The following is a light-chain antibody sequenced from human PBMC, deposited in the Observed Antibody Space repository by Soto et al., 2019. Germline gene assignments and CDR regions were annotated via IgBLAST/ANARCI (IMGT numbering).Light chain of an antibody. CDR1: QSVGNN. CDR2: GAY. V-gene: IGKV3-15*01. Sequence: EIVMTQSPATLSVSPGERTTLSCRASQSVGNNLAWYQQKPGQAPRLLIYGAYTRATGIPVRFSGSASGTEFTLTISSLQSEDFTVYYCQQYNNWPPITFGQGTRLEIK. CDR3: QQYNNWPPIT. J-gene: IGKJ5*01.